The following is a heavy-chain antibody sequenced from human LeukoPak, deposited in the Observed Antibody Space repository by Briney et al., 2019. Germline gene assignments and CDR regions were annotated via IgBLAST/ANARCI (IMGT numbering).Heavy chain of an antibody. CDR1: GGSISSYY. Sequence: PSETLFLTCTVSGGSISSYYWSWIRQPAGKGLEWIGRIYTSGSTNYNPSLKSRVTMSVDTSKNQFSLKLSSVTAADTAVYYCALWGSHEGAFDIWGQGTMVTVSS. CDR3: ALWGSHEGAFDI. D-gene: IGHD3-16*01. V-gene: IGHV4-4*07. CDR2: IYTSGST. J-gene: IGHJ3*02.